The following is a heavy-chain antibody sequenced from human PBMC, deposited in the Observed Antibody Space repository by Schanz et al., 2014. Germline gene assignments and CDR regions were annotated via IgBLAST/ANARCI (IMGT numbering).Heavy chain of an antibody. CDR1: GYTFTSYG. CDR2: ITPYSGNT. Sequence: KVSCKASGYTFTSYGITWVLQPPGQGLEWMGRITPYSGNTNYAQKFQDRVPLTTDTSTCSAYIELRSLRSEETDIKDCAITHRGTEQH. D-gene: IGHD1-1*01. V-gene: IGHV1-18*01. J-gene: IGHJ1*01. CDR3: AITHRGTEQH.